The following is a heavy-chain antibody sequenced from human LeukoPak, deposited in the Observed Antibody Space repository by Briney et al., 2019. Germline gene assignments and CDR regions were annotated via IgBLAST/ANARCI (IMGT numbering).Heavy chain of an antibody. Sequence: SETLSLTCTVSGGSISSSSYYWGWIRQPPGKGLEWIGSIYYSGSTYYNPSLKSRVTISVDTSKNQFSLKLSSVTAADTAVYYCARDKPKGIVVVVAATLHYFDYWGQGTLVTVSS. CDR1: GGSISSSSYY. V-gene: IGHV4-39*07. CDR2: IYYSGST. J-gene: IGHJ4*02. CDR3: ARDKPKGIVVVVAATLHYFDY. D-gene: IGHD2-15*01.